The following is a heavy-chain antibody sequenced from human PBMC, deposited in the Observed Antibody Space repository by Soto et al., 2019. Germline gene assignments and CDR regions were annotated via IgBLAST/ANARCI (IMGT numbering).Heavy chain of an antibody. J-gene: IGHJ4*02. V-gene: IGHV3-30-3*01. D-gene: IGHD2-8*01. CDR2: ILYDGTNK. CDR1: GFTFSSYT. Sequence: PGGSLRLSCAASGFTFSSYTTHWVRQAPGKGLEWMAVILYDGTNKYYADSVKGRFTISRDNSKNTLYLEMNSLRDEDTAVYYCARDSNYYFDYWGQGTLVTVSS. CDR3: ARDSNYYFDY.